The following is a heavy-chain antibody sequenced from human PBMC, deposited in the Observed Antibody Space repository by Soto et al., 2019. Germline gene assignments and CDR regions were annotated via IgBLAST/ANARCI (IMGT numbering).Heavy chain of an antibody. V-gene: IGHV3-33*01. CDR3: ARDRGIAAAGTFYYYYGMDV. CDR1: GFTFSSYG. J-gene: IGHJ6*02. Sequence: QVQLVESGGGVVQPGRSLRLSCAASGFTFSSYGIHWVRQAPGKGLEWVAVIWYDGSNKYYADSVKGRFTISRDNSKNTLYLQMNSLRAEDTAVYYCARDRGIAAAGTFYYYYGMDVWGQGTTVTVSS. D-gene: IGHD6-13*01. CDR2: IWYDGSNK.